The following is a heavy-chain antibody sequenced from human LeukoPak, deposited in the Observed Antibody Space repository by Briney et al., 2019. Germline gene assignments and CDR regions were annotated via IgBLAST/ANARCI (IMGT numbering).Heavy chain of an antibody. J-gene: IGHJ6*03. CDR3: ARDPGYSKYYYYYMDV. Sequence: ASVKVSCKASGHTFTSYFIHWVRQAPGQGLEWMGIINPSGGSTSYAHNFQGRVTMTRDTSTSTVYMELSSLRSEDTAVYYCARDPGYSKYYYYYMDVWGKGTTVTVSS. D-gene: IGHD4-11*01. CDR1: GHTFTSYF. V-gene: IGHV1-46*03. CDR2: INPSGGST.